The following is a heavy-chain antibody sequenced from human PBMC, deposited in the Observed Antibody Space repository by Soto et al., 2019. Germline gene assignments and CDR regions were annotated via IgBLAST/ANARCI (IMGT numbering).Heavy chain of an antibody. V-gene: IGHV4-61*01. CDR2: IYYSGST. CDR1: GGSVSSGSYY. Sequence: ETLSLTCTVSGGSVSSGSYYWSWIRQPPGKGLEWIGYIYYSGSTNYNPSLKSRVTISVDTSKNQFSLKLSSVTAADTAVYYCARGRITMIVVGLYYYYGMDVWGQGTTVTVSS. D-gene: IGHD3-22*01. J-gene: IGHJ6*02. CDR3: ARGRITMIVVGLYYYYGMDV.